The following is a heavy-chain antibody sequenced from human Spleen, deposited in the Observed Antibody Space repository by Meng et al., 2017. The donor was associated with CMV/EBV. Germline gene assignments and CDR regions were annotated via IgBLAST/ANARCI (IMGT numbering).Heavy chain of an antibody. J-gene: IGHJ4*02. Sequence: SCKASGGTFSSYAISWVREAPGQGLEWMGGIIPIFGTANYAQKFQGRVTITTDESTSTAYMELSSLRSEDTAVYYRASGGSSSWYVDWGQGTLVTVSS. D-gene: IGHD6-13*01. CDR3: ASGGSSSWYVD. CDR2: IIPIFGTA. CDR1: GGTFSSYA. V-gene: IGHV1-69*05.